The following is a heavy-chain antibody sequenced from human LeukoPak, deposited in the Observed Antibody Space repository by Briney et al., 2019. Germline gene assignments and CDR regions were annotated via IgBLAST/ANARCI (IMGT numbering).Heavy chain of an antibody. CDR2: ISGSGVNT. D-gene: IGHD3-10*01. CDR1: GFTFSNNA. CDR3: AKGGGGMVSPYYFDY. Sequence: GGSLRLSCADSGFTFSNNAMSWVRQAPGKGLKWVSSISGSGVNTYSADSVKGRFTISRDNSKNTLYLQMNSLRAEDTAVYYCAKGGGGMVSPYYFDYWGQGTLVTVSS. V-gene: IGHV3-23*01. J-gene: IGHJ4*02.